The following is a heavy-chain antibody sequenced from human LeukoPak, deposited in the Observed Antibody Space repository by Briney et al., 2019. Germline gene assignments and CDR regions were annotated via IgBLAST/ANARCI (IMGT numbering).Heavy chain of an antibody. CDR2: VKEDGREQ. CDR1: GFTFSNYW. D-gene: IGHD1-26*01. Sequence: GGSLRLSCEVAGFTFSNYWMGWVRQAPGKGLEWVTTVKEDGREQWYVGSVEGRFTISRDHAKRSLYLQMNSLRADDRAVYYCARDSGAYSYDIWGQGTLVTVSS. J-gene: IGHJ3*02. CDR3: ARDSGAYSYDI. V-gene: IGHV3-7*05.